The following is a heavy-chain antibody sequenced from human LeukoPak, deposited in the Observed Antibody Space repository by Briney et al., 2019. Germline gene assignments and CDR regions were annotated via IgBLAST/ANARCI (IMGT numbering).Heavy chain of an antibody. CDR1: GYTFTSYY. J-gene: IGHJ5*02. Sequence: GASVKVSCKASGYTFTSYYMRWVRQAPGQGLEWMGWISAYNGNTNYEQKLQSRVTMTTDTSTSTAYKELRRLRSDDTAVYYCCXXXAARRTSTNWFDPWGQGALVTVSS. V-gene: IGHV1-18*04. CDR2: ISAYNGNT. CDR3: CXXXAARRTSTNWFDP. D-gene: IGHD6-6*01.